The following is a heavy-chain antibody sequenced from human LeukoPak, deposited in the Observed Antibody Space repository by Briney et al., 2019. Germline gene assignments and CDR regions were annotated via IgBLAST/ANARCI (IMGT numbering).Heavy chain of an antibody. J-gene: IGHJ4*02. Sequence: GGSLRLSCAASGFTLSSYAMSWVRQAPGKGLEWVSAISDSGNTYRADSVKGRFTISRDSSKNTLFLQMNRLRPEDAAVYYCAKAPVTTCRGAYCYPFDYWGQGTLVTVSS. CDR1: GFTLSSYA. D-gene: IGHD2-21*01. CDR2: ISDSGNT. CDR3: AKAPVTTCRGAYCYPFDY. V-gene: IGHV3-23*01.